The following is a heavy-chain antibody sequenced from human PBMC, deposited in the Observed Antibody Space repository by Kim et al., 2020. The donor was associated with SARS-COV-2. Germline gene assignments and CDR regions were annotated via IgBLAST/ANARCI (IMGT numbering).Heavy chain of an antibody. J-gene: IGHJ6*01. D-gene: IGHD6-13*01. CDR2: ISYDGSNK. V-gene: IGHV3-33*05. CDR3: ARADIRSSSWPYYYYYG. CDR1: GFTFSSYG. Sequence: GGSLRLSCAASGFTFSSYGMHWVRQAPGKGLEWVAVISYDGSNKYYADSVKGRFTISRDNSKNTLYLQMNSLRAEDTAVYYCARADIRSSSWPYYYYYG.